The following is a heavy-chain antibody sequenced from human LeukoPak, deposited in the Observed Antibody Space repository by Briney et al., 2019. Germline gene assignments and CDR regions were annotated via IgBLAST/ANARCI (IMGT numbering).Heavy chain of an antibody. D-gene: IGHD1-1*01. CDR3: AREVRYRAPVRFDP. CDR1: GFTFSSYG. Sequence: PGGSLRLSCAASGFTFSSYGMHWVRQAPGKGLEWVAVIWYDGSNKYYADSVKGRFTISRDNSKNTLYLQMNSLRAEDTAVYYCAREVRYRAPVRFDPWGQGTLVTVSS. V-gene: IGHV3-33*01. CDR2: IWYDGSNK. J-gene: IGHJ5*02.